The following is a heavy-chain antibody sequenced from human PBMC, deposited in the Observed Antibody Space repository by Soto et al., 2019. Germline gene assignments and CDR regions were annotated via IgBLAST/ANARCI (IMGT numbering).Heavy chain of an antibody. CDR1: GGSITTYY. J-gene: IGHJ4*02. V-gene: IGHV4-59*01. D-gene: IGHD3-22*01. Sequence: SETLSLTCTVSGGSITTYYWRWIRQPPGKGLEWIGYMFYSGSTNYNPSLKSRVTISVDTSKNQFSLKLSSVTAADTAVYYCARDYDSSGYYYQYWGQGTLVTVS. CDR2: MFYSGST. CDR3: ARDYDSSGYYYQY.